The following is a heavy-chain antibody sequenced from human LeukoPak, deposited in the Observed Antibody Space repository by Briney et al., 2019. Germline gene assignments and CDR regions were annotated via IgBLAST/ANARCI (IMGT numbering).Heavy chain of an antibody. Sequence: SETLPLTCTVSGGSIGSGGYYWSWIRQHPGKGLEWIGCIYYSGSTYYNPSLKSRITISVDTSQNQFSLKLSSVTAADTAVYYCARTNNYYDTSGYLFDYWGQGTLVTVSS. V-gene: IGHV4-31*03. CDR1: GGSIGSGGYY. CDR2: IYYSGST. D-gene: IGHD3-22*01. CDR3: ARTNNYYDTSGYLFDY. J-gene: IGHJ4*02.